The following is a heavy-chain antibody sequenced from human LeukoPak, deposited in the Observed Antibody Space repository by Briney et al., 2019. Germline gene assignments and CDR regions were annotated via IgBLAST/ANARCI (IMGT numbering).Heavy chain of an antibody. CDR2: ISWNSGSI. Sequence: PGGSLRLSCAASGFTFDDYAMHWVRQAPGKGLEWVSGISWNSGSIGYADSVKGRFTISRDNAKNSLYLQMNSLRAEDTALYYCAKVGVWGRDGTSSPIQNWGQGTLVTVSS. CDR1: GFTFDDYA. V-gene: IGHV3-9*01. J-gene: IGHJ4*02. D-gene: IGHD2-2*01. CDR3: AKVGVWGRDGTSSPIQN.